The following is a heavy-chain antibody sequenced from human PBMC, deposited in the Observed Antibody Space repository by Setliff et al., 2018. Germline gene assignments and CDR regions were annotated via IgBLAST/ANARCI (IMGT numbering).Heavy chain of an antibody. J-gene: IGHJ4*02. Sequence: SETLSLTCALSGGSITDRNWWNWVRQPPGKGLEWIGFIYYNGRSDHNPSFQSRVTMSVDRSENQFSLNLRAMTAADTAVYYCAREGGGSGWTPDSWGQGTLVTVSS. CDR3: AREGGGSGWTPDS. CDR1: GGSITDRNW. V-gene: IGHV4-4*02. D-gene: IGHD6-19*01. CDR2: IYYNGRS.